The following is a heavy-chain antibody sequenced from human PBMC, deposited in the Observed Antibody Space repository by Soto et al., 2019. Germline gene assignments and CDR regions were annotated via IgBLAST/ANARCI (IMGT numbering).Heavy chain of an antibody. CDR2: IIPIFGTA. V-gene: IGHV1-69*13. CDR1: GGTFSSYA. CDR3: ARGRDGYTTRWFDP. D-gene: IGHD5-12*01. J-gene: IGHJ5*02. Sequence: SVKVSCKASGGTFSSYAISWVRQAPGQGLEWMGGIIPIFGTANCAQKFQGRVTITADESTSTAYMELSSLRSEDTAVYYCARGRDGYTTRWFDPWGQGTLVTVSS.